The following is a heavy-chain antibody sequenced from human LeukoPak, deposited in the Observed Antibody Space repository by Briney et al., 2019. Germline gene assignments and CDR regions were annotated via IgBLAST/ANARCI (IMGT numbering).Heavy chain of an antibody. V-gene: IGHV3-7*01. CDR2: IKEDGSEK. CDR1: GFTFGTYA. CDR3: ARDVRAGNFDY. Sequence: PGGSLRISCAASGFTFGTYAMHWVRQAPGKGLEWVANIKEDGSEKYYVDSVKDRFTISRDNAKNSLYVQMNSLRAEDTAVYYCARDVRAGNFDYWGQGTLVTVSS. D-gene: IGHD3-10*01. J-gene: IGHJ4*02.